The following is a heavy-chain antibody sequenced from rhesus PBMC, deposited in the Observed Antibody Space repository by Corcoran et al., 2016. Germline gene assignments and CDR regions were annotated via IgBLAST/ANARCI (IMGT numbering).Heavy chain of an antibody. CDR1: GGSISDSYY. V-gene: IGHV4-147*01. D-gene: IGHD6-13*01. Sequence: QVQLQESGPGLVKPSETLSLTCSVSGGSISDSYYWSWIRKPPGEGLEWRGRIYGGGGPTTHNPTLRCRVTLSTDTSKNHFSLKLSSVPAADTAVYCCARTGIAAGIDCWGQGVLVTVSS. J-gene: IGHJ4*01. CDR3: ARTGIAAGIDC. CDR2: IYGGGGPT.